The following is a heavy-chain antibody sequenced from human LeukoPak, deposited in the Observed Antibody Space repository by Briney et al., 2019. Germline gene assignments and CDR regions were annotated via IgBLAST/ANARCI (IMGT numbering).Heavy chain of an antibody. V-gene: IGHV3-23*01. D-gene: IGHD5-24*01. CDR3: AERGDVYTHY. J-gene: IGHJ4*02. Sequence: PGGSLRVSCAASGFTFSNYDMSWVHQAPGKGLEWVSDIDGSGGSTYYAQSVKGRFTISRDNSTSTLSLQMNSLRAEDTAVFYCAERGDVYTHYWGERTLVTVSS. CDR1: GFTFSNYD. CDR2: IDGSGGST.